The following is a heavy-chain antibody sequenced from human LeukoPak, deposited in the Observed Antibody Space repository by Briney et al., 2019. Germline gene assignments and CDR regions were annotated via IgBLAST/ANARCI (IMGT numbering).Heavy chain of an antibody. D-gene: IGHD2-2*01. V-gene: IGHV3-21*01. CDR1: GFTFSSYS. J-gene: IGHJ6*03. CDR2: ISSSSSYI. Sequence: PGGSLRLSCAASGFTFSSYSMNWVRQAPGKGLEWVSSISSSSSYIYYVDSVKGRFTISRDNAKNSLYLQMNSLRAEDTAVYYCARGHGYCSSTSCRYYHMDVWGKGTTVTVSS. CDR3: ARGHGYCSSTSCRYYHMDV.